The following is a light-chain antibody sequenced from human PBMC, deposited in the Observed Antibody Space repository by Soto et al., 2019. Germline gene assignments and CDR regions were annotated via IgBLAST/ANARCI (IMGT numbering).Light chain of an antibody. J-gene: IGKJ4*01. CDR2: HGS. CDR3: QQYGRLVPGLT. CDR1: QSISRNY. V-gene: IGKV3-20*01. Sequence: IVLTQSPGTLSLSPGERVTLSCRSSQSISRNYLAWYQQKPGLAPRLIMYHGSRRAAGTPDRFSGSASGTDFTFTFSRLEREDVAVYYWQQYGRLVPGLTFGGGTKVE.